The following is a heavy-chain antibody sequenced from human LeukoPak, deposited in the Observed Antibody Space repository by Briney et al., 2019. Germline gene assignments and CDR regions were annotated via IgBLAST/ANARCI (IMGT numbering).Heavy chain of an antibody. CDR1: GFTFSSYW. CDR2: INSDGSST. Sequence: PGGSLRLSCAASGFTFSSYWMHWVRQAPGKGLVWVSRINSDGSSTSYADSVKGRFTISRDNAKNTLYLQMNSLRAEDTAVYYCASGGELSGWELQWPHYYYGMDVWGQGTTVTVSS. D-gene: IGHD1-26*01. CDR3: ASGGELSGWELQWPHYYYGMDV. J-gene: IGHJ6*02. V-gene: IGHV3-74*01.